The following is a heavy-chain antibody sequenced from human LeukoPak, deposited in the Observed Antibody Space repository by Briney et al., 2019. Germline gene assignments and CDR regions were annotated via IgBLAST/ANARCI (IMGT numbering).Heavy chain of an antibody. CDR2: MKGGGET. V-gene: IGHV3-23*01. CDR1: GISFFQYG. CDR3: AKASWVSSTDAVR. D-gene: IGHD3-16*01. J-gene: IGHJ4*02. Sequence: WGSLELSCAAAGISFFQYGLRRGRPGPGGGPGGVPSMKGGGETFYADSVKGRFTLSSDSSRNTVYFQLNNLRVEDTAIYYCAKASWVSSTDAVRWGQGTLVTVSS.